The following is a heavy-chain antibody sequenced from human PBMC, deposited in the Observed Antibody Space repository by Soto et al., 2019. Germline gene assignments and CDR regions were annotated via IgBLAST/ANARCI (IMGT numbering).Heavy chain of an antibody. J-gene: IGHJ5*02. CDR1: GGTFSSYA. Sequence: SVKVSCKASGGTFSSYAISWVRQAPGQGLEWMGGIIPIFGTANYAQKFQGRVTITADESTSTAYMELSSLRSEDTAVYYCARGLRGYSYGYDWFDPWGQGTLVTVSS. V-gene: IGHV1-69*13. CDR2: IIPIFGTA. D-gene: IGHD5-18*01. CDR3: ARGLRGYSYGYDWFDP.